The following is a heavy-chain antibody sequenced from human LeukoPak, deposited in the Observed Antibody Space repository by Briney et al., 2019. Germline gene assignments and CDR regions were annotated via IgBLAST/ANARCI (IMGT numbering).Heavy chain of an antibody. CDR2: MNPNSGNT. J-gene: IGHJ6*02. CDR3: ARGATAATIFYYYYGMDV. D-gene: IGHD6-13*01. Sequence: GAPVTVSCKASGYTFTSYDINWVRQATGQGLEWMGWMNPNSGNTGYAQKFQGRVTMTRNTSISTAYMELSSLRSEDTAVYYCARGATAATIFYYYYGMDVWGQGTTVTVSS. CDR1: GYTFTSYD. V-gene: IGHV1-8*01.